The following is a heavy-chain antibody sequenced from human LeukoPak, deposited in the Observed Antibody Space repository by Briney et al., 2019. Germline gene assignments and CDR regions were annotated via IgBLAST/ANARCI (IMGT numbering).Heavy chain of an antibody. CDR1: GFTFSSYG. CDR2: IRYDGSNK. V-gene: IGHV3-30*02. D-gene: IGHD5-18*01. CDR3: ARTYSVFRSFDY. J-gene: IGHJ4*02. Sequence: AGGSLRLSCAASGFTFSSYGMHWVRQAPGKGLEWVAFIRYDGSNKYYADSVKGRFTISRDNSKNTLYLQMNSLRAEDTAVYYCARTYSVFRSFDYWGQGTLVTVSS.